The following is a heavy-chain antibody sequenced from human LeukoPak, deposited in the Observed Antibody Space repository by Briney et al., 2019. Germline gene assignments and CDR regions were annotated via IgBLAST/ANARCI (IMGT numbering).Heavy chain of an antibody. V-gene: IGHV1-69*04. Sequence: SVKVSCKASGGTFGSYAISWVRQAPGQGLEWMGRIIPILGIANYAQKFQGRVTITADKSTSTAYMELSSLRSEDTAVYYCALGYCSGGSCYPYFDYWGQGTLVTVSS. CDR1: GGTFGSYA. CDR2: IIPILGIA. D-gene: IGHD2-15*01. J-gene: IGHJ4*02. CDR3: ALGYCSGGSCYPYFDY.